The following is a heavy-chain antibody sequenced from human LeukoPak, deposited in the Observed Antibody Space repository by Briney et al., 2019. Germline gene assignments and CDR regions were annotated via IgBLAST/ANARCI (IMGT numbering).Heavy chain of an antibody. CDR3: ARGYSSSWFTPNWFDP. CDR2: ISSSSSYI. D-gene: IGHD6-13*01. CDR1: GFTFSSYS. Sequence: PGGSLRLSCAASGFTFSSYSMNWVRQAPGKGLEWVSSISSSSSYIYYADSVKGRFTISRDNAKNSLYLQMNSLRAEDTAVYYRARGYSSSWFTPNWFDPWGQGTLVTVSS. V-gene: IGHV3-21*01. J-gene: IGHJ5*02.